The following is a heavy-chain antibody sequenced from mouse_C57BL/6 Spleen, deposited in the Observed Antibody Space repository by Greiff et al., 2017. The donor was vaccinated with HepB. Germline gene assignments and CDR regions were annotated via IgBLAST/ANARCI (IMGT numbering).Heavy chain of an antibody. D-gene: IGHD4-1*01. V-gene: IGHV1-64*01. CDR2: IHPNSGST. J-gene: IGHJ3*01. CDR3: ARSGTGMAWFAY. CDR1: GYTFTSYW. Sequence: VQLQQPGAELVKPGASVKLSCKASGYTFTSYWMHWVKQRPGQGLEWIGMIHPNSGSTNYNEKFKSKATLTVDKSSSTAYMQLSSLTSEDSAVYYCARSGTGMAWFAYWGQGTLVTVSA.